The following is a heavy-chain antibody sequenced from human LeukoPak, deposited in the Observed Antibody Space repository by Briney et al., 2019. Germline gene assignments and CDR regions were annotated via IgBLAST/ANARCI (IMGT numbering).Heavy chain of an antibody. D-gene: IGHD6-6*01. CDR1: GFTFSNSA. V-gene: IGHV3-23*01. CDR3: AKDRTSSPGAY. Sequence: GGSLRLSCAASGFTFSNSAMSWARQAPGKGLEWVSGISGSGGSSYYADSVKGRFTISRDNSKNTLYLQMNSLRAEDTAVYYCAKDRTSSPGAYWGQGTLVTVSS. CDR2: ISGSGGSS. J-gene: IGHJ4*02.